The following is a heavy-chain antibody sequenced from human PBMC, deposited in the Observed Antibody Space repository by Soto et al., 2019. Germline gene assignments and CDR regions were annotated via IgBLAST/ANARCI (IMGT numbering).Heavy chain of an antibody. CDR1: GFSCSSYG. J-gene: IGHJ4*02. V-gene: IGHV3-30*18. Sequence: QVQLVESGGGVVQPGRSLRLSCAASGFSCSSYGMHWVRQAPGKGLEWVAMISYDGTDEYYADSVKGRFTISRDNSKNAVYLQMNSLRAEDTAVYYCAKQESGWNDHFDYWGQGTLVTVSS. CDR3: AKQESGWNDHFDY. CDR2: ISYDGTDE. D-gene: IGHD1-1*01.